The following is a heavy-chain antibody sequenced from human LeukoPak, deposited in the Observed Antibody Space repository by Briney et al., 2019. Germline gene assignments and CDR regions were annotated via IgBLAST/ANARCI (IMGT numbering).Heavy chain of an antibody. J-gene: IGHJ4*02. CDR2: ISGSGGST. CDR1: GFTFSSYA. CDR3: AKEDRGDQGIAALDY. V-gene: IGHV3-23*01. D-gene: IGHD6-13*01. Sequence: GGSLRLSCAASGFTFSSYAMSWVRQAPGKGLEWVSAISGSGGSTYYADSVKGRFTISRDNSKNTLYLQMNSLRAKDTAVYYCAKEDRGDQGIAALDYWGQGTLVTVSS.